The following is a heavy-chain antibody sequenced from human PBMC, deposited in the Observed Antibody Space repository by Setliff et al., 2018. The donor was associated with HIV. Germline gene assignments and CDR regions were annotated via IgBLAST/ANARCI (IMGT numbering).Heavy chain of an antibody. CDR2: IYTSGST. CDR3: ARLGPDGYNSRHDAFDI. CDR1: GGSIRSYY. Sequence: SETLSLTCTVSGGSIRSYYWSWIRQPPGKGLEWIGYIYTSGSTNYNPSLKSRVTISVDTSKNQFSLKLSSVTAADTAVYYCARLGPDGYNSRHDAFDIWGQGTMVTVSS. J-gene: IGHJ3*02. V-gene: IGHV4-4*09. D-gene: IGHD5-12*01.